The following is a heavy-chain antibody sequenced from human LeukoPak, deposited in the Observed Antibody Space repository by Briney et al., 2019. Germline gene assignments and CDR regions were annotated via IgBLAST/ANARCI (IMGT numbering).Heavy chain of an antibody. V-gene: IGHV1-2*02. CDR2: INPNSGGT. CDR3: ARDKTPRGIRIAAAGTHFDY. CDR1: GYTFTGYY. J-gene: IGHJ4*02. D-gene: IGHD6-13*01. Sequence: ASVKVSCKASGYTFTGYYMHWVRQAPGQGLEWMGWINPNSGGTNYAQKFQGRVTMTRDTSISTAYMELSRLRSDDTAVYYCARDKTPRGIRIAAAGTHFDYWGQGPLVTVSS.